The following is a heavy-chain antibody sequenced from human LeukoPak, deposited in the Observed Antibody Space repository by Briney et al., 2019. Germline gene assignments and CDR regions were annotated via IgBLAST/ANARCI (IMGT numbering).Heavy chain of an antibody. J-gene: IGHJ3*02. CDR3: ARWDSRLLWFGELAFDI. D-gene: IGHD3-10*01. Sequence: PSETLSLTCAGYGLSFSGYCWGWIRQAPGKGLEWIGGINHSGSTNHNPTLKSRVTISVDTSKNQFSLKLSSVTAADTAVYYCARWDSRLLWFGELAFDIWGQGTMVTVSS. CDR1: GLSFSGYC. CDR2: INHSGST. V-gene: IGHV4-34*01.